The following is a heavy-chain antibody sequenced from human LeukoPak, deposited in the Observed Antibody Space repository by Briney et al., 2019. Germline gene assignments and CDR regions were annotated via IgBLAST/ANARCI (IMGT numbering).Heavy chain of an antibody. V-gene: IGHV5-10-1*01. D-gene: IGHD6-13*01. CDR3: ASSIAAAGIGQNTFDI. Sequence: GESLRISCKGSGYSFSTYRISRVRQMPGKGLEWMGKIDPSDFYTDYSPSFQGHVTISADTSISTAFLQWSSLKTSDTAIYYCASSIAAAGIGQNTFDIWGQGTVVAVSS. CDR2: IDPSDFYT. CDR1: GYSFSTYR. J-gene: IGHJ3*02.